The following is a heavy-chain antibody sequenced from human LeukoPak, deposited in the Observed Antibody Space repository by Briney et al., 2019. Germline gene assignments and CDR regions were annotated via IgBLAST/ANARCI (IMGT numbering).Heavy chain of an antibody. CDR3: ARSRYNWNFEGEDLGVYWSDP. CDR2: IYPGDSDT. CDR1: GYSFTSYW. V-gene: IGHV5-51*01. Sequence: GESLKISCKGSGYSFTSYWIGWVRQMPGKGLEWMGIIYPGDSDTRYSPSFQGQVTISADKSISTAYLQWSSLKASDTAMYYCARSRYNWNFEGEDLGVYWSDPWGQGTLVTVSS. J-gene: IGHJ5*02. D-gene: IGHD1-7*01.